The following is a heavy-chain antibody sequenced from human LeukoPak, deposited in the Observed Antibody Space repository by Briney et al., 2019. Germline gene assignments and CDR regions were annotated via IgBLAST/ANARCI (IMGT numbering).Heavy chain of an antibody. CDR2: VRSKTCGGTT. V-gene: IGHV3-49*04. CDR1: GFTFSSYW. CDR3: TRSTTVPGAKYYFDF. D-gene: IGHD4-17*01. Sequence: QTGGSLRLSCAASGFTFSSYWMSWVRQAPGKGLEWVALVRSKTCGGTTEYAASVKGRFSISRDDSKNIAYLQMSSLKTEDTAVYYCTRSTTVPGAKYYFDFWAQGTLVTVSS. J-gene: IGHJ4*01.